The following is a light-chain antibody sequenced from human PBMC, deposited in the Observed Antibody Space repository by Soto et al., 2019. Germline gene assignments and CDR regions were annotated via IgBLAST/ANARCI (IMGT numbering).Light chain of an antibody. CDR2: EVS. Sequence: QSALTQPASVSGSPGQSITISCTGTSSDVGGYNYVSWYQQHPGKAPKLMIYEVSNRPSGVSNRFSGSTSGNTASLTISGLQAEDAADYYCSSYTSRSTWVFGGGTKLTVL. J-gene: IGLJ3*02. CDR3: SSYTSRSTWV. CDR1: SSDVGGYNY. V-gene: IGLV2-14*01.